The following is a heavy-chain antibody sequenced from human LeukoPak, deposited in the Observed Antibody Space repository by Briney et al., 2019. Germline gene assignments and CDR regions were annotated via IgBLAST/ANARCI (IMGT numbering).Heavy chain of an antibody. CDR3: ARGYRPYNSACLFAS. Sequence: GGSLRLSCAASGFTFSTYTMHWVRQAPGKGLEWVAVISYDGSYTYYAESVRGRFTFSRDNSKNTLYLQMNSLKPEDTAVYYCARGYRPYNSACLFASWGQGTLVTVSS. CDR2: ISYDGSYT. D-gene: IGHD6-25*01. J-gene: IGHJ4*02. V-gene: IGHV3-30*04. CDR1: GFTFSTYT.